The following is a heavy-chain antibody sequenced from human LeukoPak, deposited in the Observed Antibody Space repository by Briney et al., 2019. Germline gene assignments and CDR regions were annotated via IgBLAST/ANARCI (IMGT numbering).Heavy chain of an antibody. J-gene: IGHJ4*02. Sequence: GASVNVSCKASGGTFSSYAISWVRQAPGQGLEWMGGTIPIFGTANYAQKFQGRVTITTDESTSTAYMELSSLRSEDTAVYYCARGAMVRGVISLFDYWGQGTLVTVSS. D-gene: IGHD3-10*01. CDR1: GGTFSSYA. CDR3: ARGAMVRGVISLFDY. CDR2: TIPIFGTA. V-gene: IGHV1-69*05.